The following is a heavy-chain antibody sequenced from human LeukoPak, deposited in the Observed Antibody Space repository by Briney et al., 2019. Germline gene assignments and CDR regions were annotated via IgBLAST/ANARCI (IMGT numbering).Heavy chain of an antibody. CDR2: IIPILGIA. Sequence: ASVKVSCKASGGTFSSYTISWVRQAPGQGLEWMGRIIPILGIANYAQKFQARVTVTADKSTSTAYMELSSLRSEDTAVYYCARSHIVVVIAIRDDAFDIWGQGTMVTVSS. V-gene: IGHV1-69*02. J-gene: IGHJ3*02. CDR3: ARSHIVVVIAIRDDAFDI. CDR1: GGTFSSYT. D-gene: IGHD2-21*01.